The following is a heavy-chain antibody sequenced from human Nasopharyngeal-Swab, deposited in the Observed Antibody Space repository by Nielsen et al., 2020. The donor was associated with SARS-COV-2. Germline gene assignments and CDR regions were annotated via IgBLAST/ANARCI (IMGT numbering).Heavy chain of an antibody. CDR1: GGSISSYY. CDR2: IFHSGST. CDR3: ASSGWYYFDY. J-gene: IGHJ4*02. Sequence: SETLSLTCTVSGGSISSYYWSWIRQPPGKGLEWIGYIFHSGSTSYNPSLKSRVTISVDTSKNQFSLKLSSVTAADTAVYYCASSGWYYFDYWGQGTLVTVSS. V-gene: IGHV4-59*01. D-gene: IGHD6-19*01.